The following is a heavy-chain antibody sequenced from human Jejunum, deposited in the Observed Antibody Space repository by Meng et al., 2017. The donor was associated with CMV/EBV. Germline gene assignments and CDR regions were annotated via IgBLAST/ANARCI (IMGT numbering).Heavy chain of an antibody. CDR1: GLTFGSYA. CDR2: ISADGGST. Sequence: SCEASGLTFGSYALSWVRQAPGKGLEWVSVISADGGSTNNADSVKGRFIVSRDNSKNTVYLQMNSLRAEDTAVYYCVTEGFDYWGQGSLVTVSS. CDR3: VTEGFDY. V-gene: IGHV3-23*01. J-gene: IGHJ4*02.